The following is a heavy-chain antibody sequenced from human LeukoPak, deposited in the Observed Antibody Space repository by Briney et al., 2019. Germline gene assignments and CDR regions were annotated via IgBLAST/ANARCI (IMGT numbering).Heavy chain of an antibody. V-gene: IGHV4-39*07. CDR1: GGSISSGGYY. CDR3: ARVKIAVADY. D-gene: IGHD6-19*01. CDR2: THYSGNT. J-gene: IGHJ4*02. Sequence: PSETLSLTCTVTGGSISSGGYYWGWIRQPPGKGLEWIGTTHYSGNTYYNPSLKSRVTISLDTSKNQFSLRLNSVTAADTAVYYCARVKIAVADYWGQGTLVTVSS.